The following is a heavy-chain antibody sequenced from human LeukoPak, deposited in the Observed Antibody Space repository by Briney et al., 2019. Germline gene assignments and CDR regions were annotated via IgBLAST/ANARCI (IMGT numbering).Heavy chain of an antibody. CDR1: GASMNGYF. D-gene: IGHD5-12*01. V-gene: IGHV4-4*07. J-gene: IGHJ4*02. CDR2: IYSSGNA. Sequence: SETLSLTCTVSGASMNGYFWSWIRQPAGKGLEWIGRIYSSGNANYNPSLKRRVIMSVDMSKNQFPLNLKSVTAADTAVFYCARWASGYSSREGFAYWGQGALVIVYS. CDR3: ARWASGYSSREGFAY.